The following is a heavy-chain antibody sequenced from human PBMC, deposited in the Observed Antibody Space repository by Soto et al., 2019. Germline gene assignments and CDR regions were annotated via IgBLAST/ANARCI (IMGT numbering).Heavy chain of an antibody. CDR3: AKHRAVGGITGPFDF. CDR1: GFTFNNYA. CDR2: IGDSGTST. J-gene: IGHJ4*02. V-gene: IGHV3-23*01. Sequence: EVQLLESGGGLVQPGESLRLSCAPSGFTFNNYAMTWVRQSPGKGLDWVSTIGDSGTSTFYANSVKGRFTISRDNFKNILYLQMDSLRAEDTAVYYCAKHRAVGGITGPFDFWGQGTLVTVSS. D-gene: IGHD3-3*01.